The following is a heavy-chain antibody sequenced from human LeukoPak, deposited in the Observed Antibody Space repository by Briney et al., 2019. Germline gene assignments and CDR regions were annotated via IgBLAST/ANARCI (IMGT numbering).Heavy chain of an antibody. CDR1: GGSISSYY. V-gene: IGHV4-59*01. J-gene: IGHJ4*02. Sequence: PSETLSLTCTVSGGSISSYYWSWLRQPPGKGLEWIGYIYYSGSTNYNPSLKSRVTISVDTSKNQFSLKLSSVTAADTAVYYCAAAGYSSSFDYWGQGTLVTVSS. D-gene: IGHD6-13*01. CDR2: IYYSGST. CDR3: AAAGYSSSFDY.